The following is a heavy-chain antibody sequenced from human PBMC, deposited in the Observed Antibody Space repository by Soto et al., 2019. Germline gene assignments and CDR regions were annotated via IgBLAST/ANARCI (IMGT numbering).Heavy chain of an antibody. CDR2: TFSRGSA. CDR3: ACLRGKRGSPIDY. D-gene: IGHD2-15*01. CDR1: GDSIGTSH. V-gene: IGHV4-4*09. Sequence: PSETLSLTCTVSGDSIGTSHWSCIRQPPGKGLEWIGLTFSRGSATYNPSLTSRVTISVDTSKNQLSLKVTSVTAADTAMYYCACLRGKRGSPIDYWGQGTQVTVSS. J-gene: IGHJ4*02.